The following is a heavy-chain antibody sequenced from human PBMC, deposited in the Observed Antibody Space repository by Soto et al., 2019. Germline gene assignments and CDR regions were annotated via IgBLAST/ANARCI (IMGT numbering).Heavy chain of an antibody. J-gene: IGHJ4*01. CDR1: GFMFSSYT. D-gene: IGHD3-22*01. CDR3: ATHYYFNL. CDR2: ISDDSSYI. V-gene: IGHV3-21*06. Sequence: GGSLRLSCAASGFMFSSYTMNWVRQAPGKGLEWLSSISDDSSYIDYADSLRGRFTVSRDNARNSLYLQIDSLGVEDTAVYYWATHYYFNLWGPGTLVTVSS.